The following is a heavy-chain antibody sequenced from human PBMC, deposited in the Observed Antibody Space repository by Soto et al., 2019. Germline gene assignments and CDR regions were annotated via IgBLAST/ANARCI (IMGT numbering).Heavy chain of an antibody. D-gene: IGHD3-16*01. CDR3: ARDSHSQQTNPRWGGGYMDV. Sequence: QLQLQESGPGLVKPSQTLSLTCAVSGGSISNGGYYWSWIRQHPGKGLEWIGSIYFSGSTYYNPSLKSRVTISVATPKNQFSLKLSSVTAADTAVYYCARDSHSQQTNPRWGGGYMDVWGKGNTVTVSS. CDR1: GGSISNGGYY. CDR2: IYFSGST. V-gene: IGHV4-31*11. J-gene: IGHJ6*03.